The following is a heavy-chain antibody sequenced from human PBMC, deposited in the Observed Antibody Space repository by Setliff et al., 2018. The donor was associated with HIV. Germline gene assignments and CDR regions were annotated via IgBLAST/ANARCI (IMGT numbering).Heavy chain of an antibody. J-gene: IGHJ5*02. CDR1: GGSISGFH. CDR2: IYTGGST. V-gene: IGHV4-4*08. D-gene: IGHD6-19*01. CDR3: ATDRGGRYLDYWGQGAPVTVSSGNWFDP. Sequence: SETLSLTCTVSGGSISGFHWSWIRQSPGKGLEWIGYIYTGGSTNYNPSLKSRVTISVDTSKSQFSLKLNSVTAADTAVYYCATDRGGRYLDYWGQGAPVTVSSGNWFDPWGQGTLVTVPQ.